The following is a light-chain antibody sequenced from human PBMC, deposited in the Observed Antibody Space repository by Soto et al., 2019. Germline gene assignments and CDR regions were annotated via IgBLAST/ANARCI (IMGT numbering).Light chain of an antibody. CDR1: QSISFY. Sequence: EIVLTQSPATLSLSPGERATLSCRASQSISFYLTWYQHKPGQAPRLLIYDASNRATGIPARFSGSGYGTDFPLPISSLEPEDFEVYYCQQRSNCPTFAQGTRLEIK. CDR2: DAS. CDR3: QQRSNCPT. J-gene: IGKJ5*01. V-gene: IGKV3-11*01.